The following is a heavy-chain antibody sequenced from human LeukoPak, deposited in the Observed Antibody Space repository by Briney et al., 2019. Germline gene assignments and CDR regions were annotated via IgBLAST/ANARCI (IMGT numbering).Heavy chain of an antibody. CDR3: AREMSYYDILTGYYH. CDR1: GFTFSSYS. CDR2: ISSSSSCI. J-gene: IGHJ4*02. D-gene: IGHD3-9*01. Sequence: GGSLRLSCAASGFTFSSYSMNWVRQAPGKGLEWVSSISSSSSCIYYADSVKGRFTISRDNAKNSLYLQMNSLRAEDTAVYYCAREMSYYDILTGYYHWGQGTLVTVSS. V-gene: IGHV3-21*01.